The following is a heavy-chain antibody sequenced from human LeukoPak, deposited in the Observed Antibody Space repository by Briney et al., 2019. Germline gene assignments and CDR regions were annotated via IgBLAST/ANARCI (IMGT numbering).Heavy chain of an antibody. Sequence: PSETLSLTCAVYGGSFSGYYWSWIRQPPGKGLEWIGEINHSGSTNYNPSLKSRVTISVDTSKNQFSLKLSSVTAADTAVYYCARVTLTSITMVRGVPYYYYGMDVWGQGTTVTVSS. V-gene: IGHV4-34*01. J-gene: IGHJ6*02. CDR2: INHSGST. CDR3: ARVTLTSITMVRGVPYYYYGMDV. D-gene: IGHD3-10*01. CDR1: GGSFSGYY.